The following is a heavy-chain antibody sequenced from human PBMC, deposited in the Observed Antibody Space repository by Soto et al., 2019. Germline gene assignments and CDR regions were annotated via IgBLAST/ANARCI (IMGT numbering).Heavy chain of an antibody. J-gene: IGHJ4*02. CDR2: IIPILGIA. V-gene: IGHV1-69*02. CDR3: ATTIFGVVIAYYFHY. D-gene: IGHD3-3*01. Sequence: QVQLVQSGAAVKKPGSSVKVSCKASGGTFSSYTISWVRQAPGQGLEWMGRIIPILGIANYAQKFQGRVTITADKATSTAYKELSSLRSEDTAVYYCATTIFGVVIAYYFHYWGQGTLVTVSS. CDR1: GGTFSSYT.